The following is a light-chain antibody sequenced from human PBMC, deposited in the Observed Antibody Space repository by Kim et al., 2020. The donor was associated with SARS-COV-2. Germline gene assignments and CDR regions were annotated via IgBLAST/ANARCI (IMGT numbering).Light chain of an antibody. CDR2: GAS. V-gene: IGKV3-15*01. CDR3: QQYINLPYT. Sequence: SVSPGERATLSCRASQSVSRNLAWYQQKPGQAPRLLISGASTWATGIPARFSGSGSGTEFTLTISSLQSEDFAVYYCQQYINLPYTFGQGTKLEI. CDR1: QSVSRN. J-gene: IGKJ2*01.